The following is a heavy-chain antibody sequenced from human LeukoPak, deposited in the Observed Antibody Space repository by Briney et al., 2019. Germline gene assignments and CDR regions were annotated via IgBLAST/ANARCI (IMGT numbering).Heavy chain of an antibody. CDR2: ISSSSSTI. CDR1: GFTFSSYS. D-gene: IGHD2-15*01. CDR3: ARVKAGDIVDP. V-gene: IGHV3-48*01. J-gene: IGHJ5*02. Sequence: PGGSLRLSCAASGFTFSSYSMNWVRQAPGKGLEWVSYISSSSSTIYYADSVKGRFTISRDNAKNSLYLQMNSLRGEDRAVYYCARVKAGDIVDPWGQGTLVTVSS.